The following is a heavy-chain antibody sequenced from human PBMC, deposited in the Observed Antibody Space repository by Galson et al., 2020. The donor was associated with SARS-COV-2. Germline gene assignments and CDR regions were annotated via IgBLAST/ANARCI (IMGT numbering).Heavy chain of an antibody. CDR1: GGSVSSGSYY. CDR3: ASYYGSGSGVWFDP. D-gene: IGHD3-10*01. V-gene: IGHV4-61*01. J-gene: IGHJ5*02. CDR2: IYYSGSP. Sequence: SQTLSLTCTVSGGSVSSGSYYWSWIRQPPGKGLEWIGYIYYSGSPNYTPSLKSRVTISVDTSKNQFSLKLSSVTAADTAVYYCASYYGSGSGVWFDPWGQGTLVTVSS.